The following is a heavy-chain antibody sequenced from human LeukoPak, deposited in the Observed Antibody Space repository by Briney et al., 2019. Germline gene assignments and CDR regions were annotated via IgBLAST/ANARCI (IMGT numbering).Heavy chain of an antibody. CDR3: ARDLAVAGTGGFDY. Sequence: ASVKVSCKASGYTFTSYAMHWVRQAPGQRLEWMGWINAGNGNTKYSQKFQGRVTITRDTSASTAYMELSSLRSEDTAVYYCARDLAVAGTGGFDYWGQGTLVTVSS. D-gene: IGHD6-19*01. J-gene: IGHJ4*02. CDR1: GYTFTSYA. V-gene: IGHV1-3*01. CDR2: INAGNGNT.